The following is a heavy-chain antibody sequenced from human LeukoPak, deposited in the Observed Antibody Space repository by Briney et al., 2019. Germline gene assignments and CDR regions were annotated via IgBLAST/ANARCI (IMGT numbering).Heavy chain of an antibody. CDR1: GGSLSDYY. J-gene: IGHJ4*02. CDR3: AGGRIQLWLRHAYYFDY. D-gene: IGHD5-18*01. Sequence: SETLSLTCAVYGGSLSDYYWSWVRQPPGKGLEWIGEINHSGSTNYNPSLESRVTISVDTPKNQFSLKLSSVTAADTAVYYCAGGRIQLWLRHAYYFDYWGQGTLVTVSS. CDR2: INHSGST. V-gene: IGHV4-34*01.